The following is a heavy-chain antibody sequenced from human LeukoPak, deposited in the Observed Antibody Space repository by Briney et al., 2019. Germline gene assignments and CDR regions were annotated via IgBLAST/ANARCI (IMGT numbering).Heavy chain of an antibody. V-gene: IGHV3-21*01. CDR1: GFTFSTYG. CDR3: ARGEDRDGYNFDY. CDR2: ISSSSSYI. J-gene: IGHJ4*02. Sequence: PGGSLRLSCAASGFTFSTYGMNWVRQAPGKGLEWVSSISSSSSYIYYADSVKGRFTISRDNAKNSLYLQMNSLRAEDTAVYYCARGEDRDGYNFDYWGQGTLVTVSS. D-gene: IGHD5-24*01.